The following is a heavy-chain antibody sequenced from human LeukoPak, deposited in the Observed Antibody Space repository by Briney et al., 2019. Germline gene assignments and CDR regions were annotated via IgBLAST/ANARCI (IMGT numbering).Heavy chain of an antibody. CDR2: INIDGSST. CDR3: ARDYNTKGYGWFDP. Sequence: GGSLRLSCAASGFTFSSYWMQWVRQVPGEGLVWVSRINIDGSSTSYADSVKGRFTISRDNAKNTLYLQMNSLRVEDTAVYRCARDYNTKGYGWFDPWGQGTLVTVSS. D-gene: IGHD3-10*01. J-gene: IGHJ5*02. V-gene: IGHV3-74*01. CDR1: GFTFSSYW.